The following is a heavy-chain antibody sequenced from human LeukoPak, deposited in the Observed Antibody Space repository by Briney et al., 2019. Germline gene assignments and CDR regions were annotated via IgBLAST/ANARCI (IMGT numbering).Heavy chain of an antibody. V-gene: IGHV3-23*01. D-gene: IGHD3-10*01. CDR3: AKGDGSGTYVPLDY. J-gene: IGHJ4*02. CDR1: GFTFSSYA. CDR2: ISGSGGST. Sequence: GGSLRLSCAASGFTFSSYAMSWVRQAPGKGLEWVSAISGSGGSTYYADSVKGRFTISRDNSKNTLYLQTDSLRAEDTAVYYCAKGDGSGTYVPLDYWGQGTLVTVSS.